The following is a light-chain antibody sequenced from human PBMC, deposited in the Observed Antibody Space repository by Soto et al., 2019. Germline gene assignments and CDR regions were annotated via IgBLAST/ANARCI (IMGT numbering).Light chain of an antibody. CDR3: QQYNNWPPYT. Sequence: IVLTQSPGTLSLSPGERVTLSCRASESVASSYLAWYQQIPGQAPRLLIYGASSRATGIPDRFSGSGSETEFTLTISSLQSEDFAVYYCQQYNNWPPYTFGQGTKVDIK. CDR2: GAS. J-gene: IGKJ2*01. V-gene: IGKV3-20*01. CDR1: ESVASSY.